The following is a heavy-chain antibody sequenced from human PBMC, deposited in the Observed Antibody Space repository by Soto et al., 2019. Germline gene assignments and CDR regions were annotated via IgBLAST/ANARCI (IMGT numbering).Heavy chain of an antibody. D-gene: IGHD6-19*01. CDR3: ARESEQWLVPTGHGMDV. V-gene: IGHV1-69*06. CDR1: GGTFSGYA. CDR2: IIPIFGTA. J-gene: IGHJ6*02. Sequence: SVRVSCKTSGGTFSGYAISWVRQAPGQGLEWMGGIIPIFGTANYAQKFRGRFTITADKSTSTAYMELSSLRSEDTAVYYCARESEQWLVPTGHGMDVWGQGTTVTVSS.